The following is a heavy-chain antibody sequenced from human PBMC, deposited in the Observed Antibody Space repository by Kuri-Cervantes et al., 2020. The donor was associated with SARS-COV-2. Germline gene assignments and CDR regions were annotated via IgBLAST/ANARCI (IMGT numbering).Heavy chain of an antibody. J-gene: IGHJ6*02. CDR3: ATGYYYDGSGYYRSYYYGMDV. V-gene: IGHV3-48*01. CDR2: ISSSSSTI. D-gene: IGHD3-22*01. CDR1: GFTFSSYS. Sequence: GESLKISCAASGFTFSSYSMNWVRQAPGKGLEWVSYISSSSSTIYYADSVKGRFTISRDNAKNSLYLQMNSLRAEDTAVYYCATGYYYDGSGYYRSYYYGMDVWGQGTTVTVSS.